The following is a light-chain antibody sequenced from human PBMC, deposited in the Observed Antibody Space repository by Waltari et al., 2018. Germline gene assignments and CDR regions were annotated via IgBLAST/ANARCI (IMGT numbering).Light chain of an antibody. J-gene: IGKJ2*01. CDR2: AAS. CDR3: QQYYSYPYT. V-gene: IGKV1-8*01. Sequence: AIRMTQSPSSLSASTGDRVTITCRASQGISSYLAWYQQKPGKAPKLLIYAASTLQSGVPSRVSGSGSGTDFTLTISCLQSEDFATYYCQQYYSYPYTFGQGTKLEIK. CDR1: QGISSY.